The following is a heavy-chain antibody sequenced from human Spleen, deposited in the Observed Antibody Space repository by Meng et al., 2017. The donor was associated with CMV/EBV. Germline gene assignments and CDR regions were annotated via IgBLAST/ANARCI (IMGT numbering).Heavy chain of an antibody. V-gene: IGHV3-30-3*01. CDR2: ISYDGSNK. CDR1: YV. Sequence: YVMHWVRQAPGKGLEWVAVISYDGSNKYYADSVKGRFTISRDNSKNTLYLQMNSLRAEDTAVYHCARGGRTCSSTSCRVYYYYGMDVWGQGTTVTVSS. CDR3: ARGGRTCSSTSCRVYYYYGMDV. D-gene: IGHD2-2*01. J-gene: IGHJ6*02.